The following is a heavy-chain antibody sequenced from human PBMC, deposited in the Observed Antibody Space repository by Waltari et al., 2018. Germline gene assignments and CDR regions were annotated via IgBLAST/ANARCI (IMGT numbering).Heavy chain of an antibody. V-gene: IGHV1-69*02. Sequence: QFQLVQSGAEVKKPGSSVKVSCKASGGTFSSYTISWVRQAPGHGLEWMGRIIPSLCIANYAQKFQGRVTITADKSTSTAYMELSSLRSEDTAVYYCARSSHDYYGSGSFDYWGQGTLVTVSS. J-gene: IGHJ4*02. CDR3: ARSSHDYYGSGSFDY. D-gene: IGHD3-10*01. CDR1: GGTFSSYT. CDR2: IIPSLCIA.